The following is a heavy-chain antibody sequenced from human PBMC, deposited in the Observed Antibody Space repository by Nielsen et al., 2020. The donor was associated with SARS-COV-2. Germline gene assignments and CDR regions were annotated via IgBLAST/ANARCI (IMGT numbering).Heavy chain of an antibody. Sequence: GESLKISCAASGFTFSSYSMNWVRQAPGKGLEWVSSISSSSSYIYYADSVKGRFTISRDNAKNSLYLQMNSLRAEDTAVYYCAGPPPTFGSDKKKEVGWYFDLWGRGTLVTVSS. J-gene: IGHJ2*01. CDR1: GFTFSSYS. CDR2: ISSSSSYI. V-gene: IGHV3-21*01. CDR3: AGPPPTFGSDKKKEVGWYFDL. D-gene: IGHD1-26*01.